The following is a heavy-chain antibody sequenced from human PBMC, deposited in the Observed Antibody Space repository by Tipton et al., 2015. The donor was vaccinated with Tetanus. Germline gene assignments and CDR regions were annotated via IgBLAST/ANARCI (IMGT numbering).Heavy chain of an antibody. CDR2: IYVSGTT. CDR1: GGSISSTSYY. D-gene: IGHD3-9*01. CDR3: ARPIIRYGDYLY. Sequence: LSLTCTVSGGSISSTSYYWGWIRQPPGKGLEWIGSIYVSGTTYYFPSLKSRVTISIDTSMNQLSLKLSSVTAADTAVYYCARPIIRYGDYLYWGQGTLVTVSS. J-gene: IGHJ4*02. V-gene: IGHV4-39*01.